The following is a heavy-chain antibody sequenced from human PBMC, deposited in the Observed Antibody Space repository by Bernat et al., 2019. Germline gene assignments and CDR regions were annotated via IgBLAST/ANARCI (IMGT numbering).Heavy chain of an antibody. CDR1: GYTFTSYA. CDR3: ARDFERSTMTKVTTGIDY. Sequence: QVQLVQSGSELKKPGASVKVSCKASGYTFTSYAMNWVRQAPGQGVEWMGWINPNTGNPTYAQGFTGRFVFSLDTSVSTAYLKISSLKAEDTAVYYCARDFERSTMTKVTTGIDYWGQGTLVTVSS. J-gene: IGHJ4*02. V-gene: IGHV7-4-1*02. CDR2: INPNTGNP. D-gene: IGHD4-11*01.